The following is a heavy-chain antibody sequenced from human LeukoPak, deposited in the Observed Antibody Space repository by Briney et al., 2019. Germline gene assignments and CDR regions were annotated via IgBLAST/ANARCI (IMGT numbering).Heavy chain of an antibody. CDR1: GFTFSSYW. J-gene: IGHJ5*02. CDR3: AKEGGNYYDSSGYLS. D-gene: IGHD3-22*01. Sequence: GGSLRLSCAASGFTFSSYWMSWVRQAPGKGLEWVANIKQDGSEKYYVDSVKGRFTISRDNSKNTLYLQMNSLRAEDTAVYYCAKEGGNYYDSSGYLSWGQGTLVTVSS. CDR2: IKQDGSEK. V-gene: IGHV3-7*03.